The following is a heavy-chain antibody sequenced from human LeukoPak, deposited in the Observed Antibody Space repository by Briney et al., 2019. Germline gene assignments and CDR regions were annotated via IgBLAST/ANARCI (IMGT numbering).Heavy chain of an antibody. CDR1: GGSISSYY. D-gene: IGHD3-16*01. CDR3: ARAGVMSIIGRFDY. V-gene: IGHV4-59*01. CDR2: IYYSGST. Sequence: SETLSLTCTVSGGSISSYYWSWIRQPPGKGLEWIGYIYYSGSTNYNPSLKSRLTISVDTSKNQFSLKLSSVTAADTAVYYCARAGVMSIIGRFDYWGQGALVTVSS. J-gene: IGHJ4*02.